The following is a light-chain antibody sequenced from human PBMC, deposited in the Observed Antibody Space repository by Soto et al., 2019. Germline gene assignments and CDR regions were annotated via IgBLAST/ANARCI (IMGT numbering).Light chain of an antibody. Sequence: QSVLTQPPSVSGAPGQRVTISCTGSTSNIGARYDVHWYQQLPGAAPKPLIFGDSNRPSGVPDRFSGSKSGTSASLAITGLQAEDEAVYYCQSYDSTLSVVFGGGTKLIVL. CDR3: QSYDSTLSVV. V-gene: IGLV1-40*01. CDR1: TSNIGARYD. J-gene: IGLJ2*01. CDR2: GDS.